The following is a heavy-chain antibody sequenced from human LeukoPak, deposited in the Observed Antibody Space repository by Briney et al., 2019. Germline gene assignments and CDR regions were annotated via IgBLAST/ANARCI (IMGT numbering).Heavy chain of an antibody. CDR1: GGSISSSSYY. J-gene: IGHJ5*02. D-gene: IGHD3-22*01. CDR3: ARQWAYYYDSSGYYYGWFDP. Sequence: SETLSLTCTVSGGSISSSSYYWGWIRQPPGKGLEWIGSIYYSGSTYYNPSLKSRVTISVDTSKNQFSLKLSSVTAADTAVYYCARQWAYYYDSSGYYYGWFDPWGQGTLVTVSS. V-gene: IGHV4-39*01. CDR2: IYYSGST.